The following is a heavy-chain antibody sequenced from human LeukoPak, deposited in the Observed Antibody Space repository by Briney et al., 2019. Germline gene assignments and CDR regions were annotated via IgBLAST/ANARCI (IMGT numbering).Heavy chain of an antibody. J-gene: IGHJ6*04. CDR3: ARVSLNYDILTGYFPSRYYYGMDV. CDR2: ISSSSNYT. CDR1: GFTFSDYY. Sequence: GGSLRLSCAASGFTFSDYYMSWIRQAPGKGLEWVSYISSSSNYTNYADSVKGRFTISRDNAKNSLYLQMNSLRAEDTAVYYCARVSLNYDILTGYFPSRYYYGMDVWGKGTTVTVSS. V-gene: IGHV3-11*06. D-gene: IGHD3-9*01.